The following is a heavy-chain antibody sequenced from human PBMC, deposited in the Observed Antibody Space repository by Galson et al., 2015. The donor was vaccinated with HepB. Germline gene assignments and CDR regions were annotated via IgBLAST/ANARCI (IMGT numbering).Heavy chain of an antibody. CDR3: ARRVNIVVAPAGSTDY. V-gene: IGHV3-23*01. CDR2: ISGSGDNT. Sequence: SLRLSCAASGFTFSSYAMSWVRQAPGKGLEWVSAISGSGDNTNYADSVKGRFTISRENSKNTLSLQMNSLRAEDTAIYYCARRVNIVVAPAGSTDYWGQGTLVTVSS. CDR1: GFTFSSYA. D-gene: IGHD2-2*01. J-gene: IGHJ4*02.